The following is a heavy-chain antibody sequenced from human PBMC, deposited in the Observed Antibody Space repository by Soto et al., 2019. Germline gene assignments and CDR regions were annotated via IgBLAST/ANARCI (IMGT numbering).Heavy chain of an antibody. CDR1: GFTFSDYY. CDR3: ARGVSSGIDY. CDR2: ISSYT. Sequence: QVQLVESGGGLVKPGGSLRLSCAASGFTFSDYYMSWIRQAPGKGLEWVSYISSYTNYADSVKGRFTISRDNAKNSLYLQMNSLRADDTAVYYCARGVSSGIDYWGQGTLVTVSS. V-gene: IGHV3-11*05. J-gene: IGHJ4*02. D-gene: IGHD6-19*01.